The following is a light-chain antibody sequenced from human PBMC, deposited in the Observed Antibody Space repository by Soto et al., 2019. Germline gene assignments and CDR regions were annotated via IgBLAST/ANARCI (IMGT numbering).Light chain of an antibody. Sequence: QSALTQPASVSGSPGQSITISCTGTSSAVDDYKYVSWYQLHPGKVPKLMIYDVSHRPPGVSNRFSGSKSGNTASLTISGLQAEDEADYYCCSYTITSSTLVVFGGGTKVTVL. CDR1: SSAVDDYKY. CDR2: DVS. V-gene: IGLV2-14*03. CDR3: CSYTITSSTLVV. J-gene: IGLJ2*01.